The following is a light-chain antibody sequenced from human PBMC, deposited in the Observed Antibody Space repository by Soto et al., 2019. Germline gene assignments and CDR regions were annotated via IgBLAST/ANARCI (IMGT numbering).Light chain of an antibody. CDR2: GAS. J-gene: IGKJ1*01. CDR1: QSLSTN. CDR3: PQYSKWWK. Sequence: EIEMTQSPTTLSVSPGERATLSCRASQSLSTNLVWYQQRPGQAPRLLIYGASTRATGIPARFSGSWSGTEFNLTISSLKSADFAVYYCPQYSKWWKFGQGTKVEIK. V-gene: IGKV3-15*01.